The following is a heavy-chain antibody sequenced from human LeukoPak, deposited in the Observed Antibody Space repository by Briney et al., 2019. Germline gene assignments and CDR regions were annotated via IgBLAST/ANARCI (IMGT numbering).Heavy chain of an antibody. J-gene: IGHJ4*02. CDR2: IFYSGST. D-gene: IGHD3-22*01. Sequence: SETLSLTCTVSGGSISTSNYYWGWIRQPPGKGLEWIGNIFYSGSTYYSPSLRSRVTISLDTSRNQFSLKLSSVTAADTAVYYCGREAYYDSSGYDSPLDYWGQGTLVTVSS. CDR3: GREAYYDSSGYDSPLDY. V-gene: IGHV4-39*07. CDR1: GGSISTSNYY.